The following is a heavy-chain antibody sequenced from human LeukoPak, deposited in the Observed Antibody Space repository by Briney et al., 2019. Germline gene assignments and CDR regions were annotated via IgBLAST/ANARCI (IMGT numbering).Heavy chain of an antibody. Sequence: PGGSPRLSCAPFGFTFSSYEMNWVRQAPGKGLEWVSYIGSSGSPIYYADSVKGRSTISRDNAKNSLYLQMDSLRAEDTAVYYCARVNQGPYVRELYFDYWGQGTLVTVSS. CDR3: ARVNQGPYVRELYFDY. CDR2: IGSSGSPI. CDR1: GFTFSSYE. J-gene: IGHJ4*02. D-gene: IGHD3-16*01. V-gene: IGHV3-48*03.